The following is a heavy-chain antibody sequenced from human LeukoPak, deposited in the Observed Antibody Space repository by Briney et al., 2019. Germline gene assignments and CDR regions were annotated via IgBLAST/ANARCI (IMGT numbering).Heavy chain of an antibody. D-gene: IGHD5-18*01. J-gene: IGHJ6*03. CDR2: ISWNSGSI. Sequence: GRSLRLSCAASGFTFDDYAMHWVRQAPGKGLEWVSGISWNSGSIGYADSVKGRFTISRDNSENTVSLQLNSLRAEDTAVYYCGKGLAYTYPYSGNMDVWGKGTTVTISS. CDR1: GFTFDDYA. CDR3: GKGLAYTYPYSGNMDV. V-gene: IGHV3-9*01.